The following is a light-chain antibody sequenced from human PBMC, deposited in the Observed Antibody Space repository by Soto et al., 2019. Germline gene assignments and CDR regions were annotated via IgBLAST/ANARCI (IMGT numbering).Light chain of an antibody. J-gene: IGLJ2*01. Sequence: QSALTQPPSASGSPGQSVTISCTGTSSDVGGYNFVSWFQQNPGKAPKLMIYEVNKRPSGVPDRISGSKFGNTASLTVSGLQAEDEADYYCSSYAGSNNFVVFGGGTKLTVL. V-gene: IGLV2-8*01. CDR2: EVN. CDR1: SSDVGGYNF. CDR3: SSYAGSNNFVV.